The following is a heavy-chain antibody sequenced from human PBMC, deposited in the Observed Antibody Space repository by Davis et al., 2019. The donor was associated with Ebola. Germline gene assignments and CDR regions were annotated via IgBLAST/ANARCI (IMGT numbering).Heavy chain of an antibody. CDR3: ASPYSSSWYGYYYYGMDV. J-gene: IGHJ6*02. CDR2: INAGNGNT. D-gene: IGHD6-13*01. Sequence: ASVKVSCKASGYTFTSYAMHWVRQAPGQRLEWMGWINAGNGNTKYSQKFQGRVTITRDTSASTAYMELSSLRSEDTAVYYCASPYSSSWYGYYYYGMDVWGQGTTVTVSS. V-gene: IGHV1-3*01. CDR1: GYTFTSYA.